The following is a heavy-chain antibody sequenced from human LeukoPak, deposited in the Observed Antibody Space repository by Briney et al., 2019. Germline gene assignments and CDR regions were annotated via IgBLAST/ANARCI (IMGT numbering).Heavy chain of an antibody. Sequence: PGGSLRLSCAASGFTFSSYGMHWVRQAPGKGLEWVSGITGSGGTTYYADSVKGRATISRDNSKNTLYLQMNSLRAEDTAIYYCARDLRVISFDNWGQGTLVSVSS. CDR1: GFTFSSYG. CDR3: ARDLRVISFDN. D-gene: IGHD2-21*01. J-gene: IGHJ4*02. V-gene: IGHV3-23*01. CDR2: ITGSGGTT.